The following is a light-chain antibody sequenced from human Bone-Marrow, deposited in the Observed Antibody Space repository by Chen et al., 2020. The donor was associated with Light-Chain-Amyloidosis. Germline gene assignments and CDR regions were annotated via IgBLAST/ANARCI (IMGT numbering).Light chain of an antibody. Sequence: DIVMTQSPASLAVSLGERATINCKSSQSVLYSSNNKNYLAWYQQKPGPPPKLLIYWASTRESGVPDRFSGSGSGTDFTLTISSLQAEDVAVYYCQQYYSTPRTFGQGTKVEIK. CDR1: QSVLYSSNNKNY. J-gene: IGKJ1*01. V-gene: IGKV4-1*01. CDR2: WAS. CDR3: QQYYSTPRT.